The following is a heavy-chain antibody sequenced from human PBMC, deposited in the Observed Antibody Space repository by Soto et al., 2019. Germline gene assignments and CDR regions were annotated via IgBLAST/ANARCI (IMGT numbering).Heavy chain of an antibody. D-gene: IGHD2-15*01. CDR3: ARARGVVVVAATSGGWFDP. Sequence: SQTLSLTCAISGDSVSSNSAAWNWIRQSPSRGLEWLGRTYYRSKWYNDYAVSVKSRITINPDTSKNQFSLQLSSVTAADTAVYYCARARGVVVVAATSGGWFDPWGQGTLVTV. CDR1: GDSVSSNSAA. CDR2: TYYRSKWYN. J-gene: IGHJ5*02. V-gene: IGHV6-1*01.